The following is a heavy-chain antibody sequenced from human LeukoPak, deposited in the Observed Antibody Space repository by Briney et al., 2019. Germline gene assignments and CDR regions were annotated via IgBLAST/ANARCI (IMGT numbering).Heavy chain of an antibody. CDR1: VGTSSSDV. V-gene: IGHV1-69*06. D-gene: IGHD3-22*01. J-gene: IGHJ4*02. Sequence: SVKVSCTASVGTSSSDVISWVRQAPGQGLQWMGGIITMFGAVNYTQTLQGRVPIPADKSTGTAYMELSSLRSEDTGVYFCVRDYDISGPQKNFFDYWGQGTLVTVSS. CDR3: VRDYDISGPQKNFFDY. CDR2: IITMFGAV.